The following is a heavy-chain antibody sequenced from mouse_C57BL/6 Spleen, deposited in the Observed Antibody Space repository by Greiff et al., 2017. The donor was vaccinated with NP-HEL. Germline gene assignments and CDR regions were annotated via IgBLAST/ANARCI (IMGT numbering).Heavy chain of an antibody. CDR2: INPGSGGT. CDR3: AVYYCGELVY. J-gene: IGHJ2*01. CDR1: GYAFTNYL. D-gene: IGHD1-1*01. Sequence: QVQLQQSGAELVRPGTSVKVSCKASGYAFTNYLIEWVKQRPGQGLEWIGVINPGSGGTNYNEKFKGKATLTADKSSTTAYMQLSSLTSEDSADYFCAVYYCGELVYWGQGTTLTVSS. V-gene: IGHV1-54*01.